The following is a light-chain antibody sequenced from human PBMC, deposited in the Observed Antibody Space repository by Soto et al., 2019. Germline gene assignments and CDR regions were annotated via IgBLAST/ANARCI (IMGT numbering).Light chain of an antibody. CDR2: CAS. Sequence: DMVLTKCAGTLSLSPGEGANLSWKARHSVXSRFGWYKEKPGQAPRILXPCASTRATGSADRLSGSGSGKDFSLTISRLEPEDFAVYYCQLYGTATKTFGQGTKVDIK. CDR3: QLYGTATKT. J-gene: IGKJ1*01. CDR1: HSVXSRF. V-gene: IGKV3-20*01.